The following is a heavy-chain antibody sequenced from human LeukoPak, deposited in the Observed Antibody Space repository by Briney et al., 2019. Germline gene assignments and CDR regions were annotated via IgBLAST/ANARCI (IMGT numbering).Heavy chain of an antibody. CDR3: ARSRGYSVTADY. Sequence: GGSLRLSCAASGFTFSSYSMNWVRQGPGKGREWVSSISRRGSTIYYADSVKGRFTISRDNVQNSLFLQMNSLRVEDTAVYYCARSRGYSVTADYWGQGTLVTVSS. CDR2: ISRRGSTI. V-gene: IGHV3-21*04. D-gene: IGHD5-18*01. J-gene: IGHJ4*02. CDR1: GFTFSSYS.